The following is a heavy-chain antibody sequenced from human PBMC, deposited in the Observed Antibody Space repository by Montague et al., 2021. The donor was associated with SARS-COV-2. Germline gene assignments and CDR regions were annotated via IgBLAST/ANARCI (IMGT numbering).Heavy chain of an antibody. CDR2: IDHSGNT. D-gene: IGHD3-3*01. Sequence: SETLSLTCAVYGGSFSTYYWAWIRQSPGKGLEWIGDIDHSGNTNXXPSLKSRVSISIDTSSSQFSLYLTSVTAADAAVYYCARDQTVLEWIWYGMDVWGPGTTVTVSS. CDR3: ARDQTVLEWIWYGMDV. J-gene: IGHJ6*02. CDR1: GGSFSTYY. V-gene: IGHV4-34*01.